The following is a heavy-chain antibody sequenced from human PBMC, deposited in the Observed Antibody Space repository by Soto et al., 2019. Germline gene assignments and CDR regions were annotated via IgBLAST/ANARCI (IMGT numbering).Heavy chain of an antibody. D-gene: IGHD1-20*01. CDR1: GYTFSTHG. V-gene: IGHV1-18*01. J-gene: IGHJ4*02. CDR3: ARDWSGEMNIIADS. CDR2: VRGDNGHR. Sequence: GASVKVSCKASGYTFSTHGISWVRQVPGQGLEWMGWVRGDNGHRNYAQSLQGRVTMTTDTSTNTAYMELRSLRSDDTAVYYCARDWSGEMNIIADSWGPGTLVTVSS.